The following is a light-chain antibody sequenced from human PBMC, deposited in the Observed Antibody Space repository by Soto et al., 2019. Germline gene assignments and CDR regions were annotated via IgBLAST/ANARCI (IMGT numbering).Light chain of an antibody. CDR2: LEGSGSY. CDR3: ETWDSNTHVA. J-gene: IGLJ2*01. Sequence: QAVLTQSSSASASLGSSVKLTCTLSSGHSTYIIAWHQQQPGKAPRYLVKLEGSGSYNKGSGVPDRFSGSSSGADRYLTISNLQFEDEADYYCETWDSNTHVAFGGGTKLTVL. CDR1: SGHSTYI. V-gene: IGLV4-60*02.